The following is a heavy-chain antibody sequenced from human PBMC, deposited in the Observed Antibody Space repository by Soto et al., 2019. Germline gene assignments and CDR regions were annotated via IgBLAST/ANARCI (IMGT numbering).Heavy chain of an antibody. CDR3: ARDRAPYDFWSGYYDEVPGQYGMEV. J-gene: IGHJ6*02. V-gene: IGHV3-33*01. CDR2: IWYDGSNK. Sequence: PGGSLRLSCAASRFTFSSSGMDWVRKAPGKGLEWVAVIWYDGSNKYYADSVKGRFTISRDNSKNTLYLQMNSLRAEDTAVYYCARDRAPYDFWSGYYDEVPGQYGMEVWGQGTTVTVSS. CDR1: RFTFSSSG. D-gene: IGHD3-3*01.